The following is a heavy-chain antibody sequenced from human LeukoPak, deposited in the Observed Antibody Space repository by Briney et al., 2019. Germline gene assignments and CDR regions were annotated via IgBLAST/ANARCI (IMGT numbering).Heavy chain of an antibody. Sequence: PGGSLRLSCAASGFTFKNYWMSWVRQAPGKGLEWVANIKQDGSEETYVESVKGRFTISRDNAKNSLYLQMNSPRAEDTAVYYCARLRWAPGGWFGPWGQGTLVSVSS. J-gene: IGHJ5*02. V-gene: IGHV3-7*01. D-gene: IGHD1-26*01. CDR2: IKQDGSEE. CDR3: ARLRWAPGGWFGP. CDR1: GFTFKNYW.